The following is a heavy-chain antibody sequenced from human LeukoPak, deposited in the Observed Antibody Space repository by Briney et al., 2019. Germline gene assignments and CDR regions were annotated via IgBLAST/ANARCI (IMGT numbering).Heavy chain of an antibody. J-gene: IGHJ4*02. CDR1: GFTFSSYE. V-gene: IGHV3-48*03. Sequence: PGRSLRLSCAASGFTFSSYEMNWVRQAPGKGLGWVSYIGRSGSTIYYADSVKGRFTISRDNAKNSLYLQMNSLRAEDTAVYYCARESGERGYSYGFRYFDYWGQGTLVTVSS. CDR2: IGRSGSTI. D-gene: IGHD5-18*01. CDR3: ARESGERGYSYGFRYFDY.